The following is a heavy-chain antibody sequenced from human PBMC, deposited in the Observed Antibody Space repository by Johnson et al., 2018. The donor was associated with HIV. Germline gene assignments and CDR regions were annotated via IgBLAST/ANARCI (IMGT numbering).Heavy chain of an antibody. V-gene: IGHV3-11*04. CDR1: GLTFSDYY. CDR3: ARGDIGWNDDFAFDI. Sequence: QVQLVESGGGLVKPGGSLIVSCEASGLTFSDYYMSWIRQAPGKGLEWVSYISSSGSSRYYADYVKGRFTITRDNVKNSLYMQMNSLRGEDTAVYYCARGDIGWNDDFAFDIWGQGTMVTVSS. J-gene: IGHJ3*02. CDR2: ISSSGSSR. D-gene: IGHD1-1*01.